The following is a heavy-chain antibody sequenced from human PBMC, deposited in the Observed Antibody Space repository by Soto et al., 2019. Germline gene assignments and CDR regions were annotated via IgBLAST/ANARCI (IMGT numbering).Heavy chain of an antibody. CDR3: ARDHGSGSYAFDI. D-gene: IGHD3-10*01. J-gene: IGHJ3*02. V-gene: IGHV3-74*01. CDR2: INSDESST. CDR1: GFTFSSYW. Sequence: GGSLRLSCAASGFTFSSYWMHWVRQAPGKGLVWVSRINSDESSTSYADSVKGRFTISRDNDKNTLYLQMNSMRAEDTAVYYCARDHGSGSYAFDIWGQGTMVTVSS.